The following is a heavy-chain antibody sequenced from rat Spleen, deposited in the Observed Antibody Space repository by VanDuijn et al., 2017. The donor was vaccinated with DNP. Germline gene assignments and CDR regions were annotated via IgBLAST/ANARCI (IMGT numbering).Heavy chain of an antibody. Sequence: EVQLVESGGGPVQPGRSLKLSCVASGFIFNNYWMTWIRQAPGKGLEWVASISDDGLTTYYRDSVKGRFTISRENAKSTLYLQVDSLRSEDTATYYCALSTGRGFDYWGQGVMVTVSS. J-gene: IGHJ2*01. CDR1: GFIFNNYW. CDR3: ALSTGRGFDY. V-gene: IGHV5-31*01. CDR2: ISDDGLTT. D-gene: IGHD5-1*01.